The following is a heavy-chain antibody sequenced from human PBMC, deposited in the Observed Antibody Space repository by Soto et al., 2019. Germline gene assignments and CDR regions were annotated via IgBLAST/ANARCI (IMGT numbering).Heavy chain of an antibody. CDR1: GGTFSSYA. J-gene: IGHJ6*02. CDR3: ARMFSGSYIHYYYYGMDV. Sequence: ASVKVSCKASGGTFSSYAISWVRQAPGQGLEWMGGIIPIFGTANYAQKFQGRVTITADESTSTAYMELSSLRSEDTAVYYCARMFSGSYIHYYYYGMDVWGQGTTVTVSS. D-gene: IGHD1-26*01. V-gene: IGHV1-69*13. CDR2: IIPIFGTA.